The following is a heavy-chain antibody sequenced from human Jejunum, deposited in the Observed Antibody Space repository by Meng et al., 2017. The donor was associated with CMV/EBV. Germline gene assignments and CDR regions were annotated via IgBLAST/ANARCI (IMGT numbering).Heavy chain of an antibody. V-gene: IGHV3-7*01. D-gene: IGHD3-3*01. J-gene: IGHJ1*01. Sequence: SGFDLSSFWISWVRQAPGKGLEWVANIKEDGSERFFVDSVKGRFSISRDNAKSSVYLEMNSLKVEDTGVYFCAREQPNYYDPSHSFQYWGQGTLVTVSS. CDR1: GFDLSSFW. CDR3: AREQPNYYDPSHSFQY. CDR2: IKEDGSER.